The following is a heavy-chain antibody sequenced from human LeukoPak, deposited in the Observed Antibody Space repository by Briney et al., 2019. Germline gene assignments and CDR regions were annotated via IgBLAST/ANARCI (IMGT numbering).Heavy chain of an antibody. CDR2: INPNTGGT. CDR1: GYTFTAYY. Sequence: ASVKVSCKASGYTFTAYYLHWVRQAPGQGLEWMGWINPNTGGTNFAQRFQGRVTMTRDTSISTAYMELSRLRSDDTAVYYCARDRDILTGYDAFDIWGQGTMVTVSS. CDR3: ARDRDILTGYDAFDI. D-gene: IGHD3-9*01. J-gene: IGHJ3*02. V-gene: IGHV1-2*02.